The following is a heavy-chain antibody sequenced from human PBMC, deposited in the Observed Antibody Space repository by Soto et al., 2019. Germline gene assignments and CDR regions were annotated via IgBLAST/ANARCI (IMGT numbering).Heavy chain of an antibody. J-gene: IGHJ6*02. D-gene: IGHD6-13*01. CDR3: TRPGYSSSWSQRIYYYYGMDV. V-gene: IGHV3-73*01. CDR1: VFTFSGSA. CDR2: IRSKANSYAT. Sequence: GGSLRRSCAASVFTFSGSAMHWVRQASGKGLEWVGRIRSKANSYATAYSASVKGRFTISRDDSKNTAYLQMNSLKTEDTAVYYCTRPGYSSSWSQRIYYYYGMDVWGQGTTVTV.